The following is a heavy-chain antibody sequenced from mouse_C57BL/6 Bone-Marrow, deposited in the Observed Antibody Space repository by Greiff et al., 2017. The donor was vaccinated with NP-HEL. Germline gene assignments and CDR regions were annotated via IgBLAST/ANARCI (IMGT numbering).Heavy chain of an antibody. CDR3: ARQVITTVVAGRGNYAMDY. CDR1: GFTFSDYG. Sequence: EVQLVESGGGLVQPGGSLKLSCAASGFTFSDYGMAWVRQAPRKGPEWVAFISNLAYSIYYADTVTGRFTISRENAKNTLYLEMSGLRSEDTAMYYCARQVITTVVAGRGNYAMDYWGQGTSVTVSS. D-gene: IGHD1-1*01. V-gene: IGHV5-15*01. CDR2: ISNLAYSI. J-gene: IGHJ4*01.